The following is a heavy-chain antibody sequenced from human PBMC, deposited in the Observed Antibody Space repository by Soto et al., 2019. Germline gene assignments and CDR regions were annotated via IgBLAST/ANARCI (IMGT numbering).Heavy chain of an antibody. J-gene: IGHJ6*02. V-gene: IGHV3-30*18. CDR1: GFTFSSYG. CDR3: ANARGLVDTAIVDTRDYYYCLDV. CDR2: ISYDGSNK. D-gene: IGHD5-18*01. Sequence: QVQLVDSGGGVVQPGRSLRLSCAASGFTFSSYGMHWVRQAPGKGLERVAVISYDGSNKYYADSVKGTFTMSSDNSKNSLYIQRNCLIAEGLAVYYCANARGLVDTAIVDTRDYYYCLDVWGQGTTVAVSS.